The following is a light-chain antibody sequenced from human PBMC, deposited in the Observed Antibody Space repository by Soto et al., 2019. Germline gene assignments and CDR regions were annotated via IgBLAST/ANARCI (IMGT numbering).Light chain of an antibody. CDR2: KGS. CDR1: QSISDW. V-gene: IGKV1-5*03. Sequence: DIQMTQSPSTLSASVGDRVTITCRASQSISDWLAWYQQNPGKAPKVLIYKGSFLENGVPSRFSGSGSGTDFTITIESLQPDDFASYYCHQYNSYPWTFGQETKVEIK. J-gene: IGKJ1*01. CDR3: HQYNSYPWT.